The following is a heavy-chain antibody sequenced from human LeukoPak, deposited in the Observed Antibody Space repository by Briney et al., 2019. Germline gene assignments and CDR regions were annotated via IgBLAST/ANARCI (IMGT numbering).Heavy chain of an antibody. CDR1: GFTFSSYG. J-gene: IGHJ3*02. V-gene: IGHV3-30*02. Sequence: GGSLRLSCAASGFTFSSYGMHWVRQAPGKGLEWVAFIRYDGSNKYYADSVKGRFTISRDNAKNTLYLQMNSLRAEDTAVYYCARAGPDAFDIWGQGTMVTVSS. CDR3: ARAGPDAFDI. CDR2: IRYDGSNK.